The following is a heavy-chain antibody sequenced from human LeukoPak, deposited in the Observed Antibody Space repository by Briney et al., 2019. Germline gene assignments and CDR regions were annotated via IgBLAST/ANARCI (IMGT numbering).Heavy chain of an antibody. D-gene: IGHD2-15*01. J-gene: IGHJ5*02. V-gene: IGHV4-30-4*01. CDR2: IYYSGST. Sequence: SQTLSLTCTVSGGSISNGDDYWSWIRQPPGKGLEWIGYIYYSGSTYYNPSLKSRVTISVDTSKNQFSLKLSSVTAADTAVYYCARVVVASFGTDWFDPWGQGTLVTVSS. CDR3: ARVVVASFGTDWFDP. CDR1: GGSISNGDDY.